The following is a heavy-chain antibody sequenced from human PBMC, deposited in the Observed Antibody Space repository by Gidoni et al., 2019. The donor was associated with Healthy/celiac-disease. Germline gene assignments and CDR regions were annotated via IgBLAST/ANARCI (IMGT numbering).Heavy chain of an antibody. CDR1: GGSFSGYY. J-gene: IGHJ6*03. CDR3: ARYSSSAFPSYYYYYMDV. CDR2: INHSGST. V-gene: IGHV4-34*01. D-gene: IGHD6-6*01. Sequence: QVQLQQWGAGLLKPSETQSLTCAVYGGSFSGYYWSWIRQPPGKGLEWIGEINHSGSTNYNPSLKSRVTISVDTSKNQFSLKLSSVTAADTAVYYCARYSSSAFPSYYYYYMDVWGKGTTVTVSS.